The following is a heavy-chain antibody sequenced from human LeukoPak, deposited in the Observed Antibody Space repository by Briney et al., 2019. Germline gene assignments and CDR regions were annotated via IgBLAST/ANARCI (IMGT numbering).Heavy chain of an antibody. CDR1: GGSFSGYY. CDR3: ARAQDKYYFDY. D-gene: IGHD2-15*01. V-gene: IGHV4-34*01. CDR2: INHSGST. Sequence: SETLSLTCAVYGGSFSGYYWSWIRQPPGKGLEWIGEINHSGSTNYNPSLKSRVTISVDTSKNQFSLKLSSVTAADTAVYYCARAQDKYYFDYWGQGTLVTVSS. J-gene: IGHJ4*02.